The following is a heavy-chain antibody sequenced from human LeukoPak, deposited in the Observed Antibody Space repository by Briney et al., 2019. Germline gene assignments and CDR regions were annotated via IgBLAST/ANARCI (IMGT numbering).Heavy chain of an antibody. CDR2: IYSDGTT. Sequence: PSETLSLTCSVSGASTTSYYWNWIRQAPGKGLEWIGYIYSDGTTSYSPSLRSRVTISIDTSRNQFSLKLSSVTAADAAVYYCARDTRSYDTSGYYHFDYWGRGALVTVSS. V-gene: IGHV4-59*01. CDR1: GASTTSYY. CDR3: ARDTRSYDTSGYYHFDY. D-gene: IGHD3-22*01. J-gene: IGHJ4*02.